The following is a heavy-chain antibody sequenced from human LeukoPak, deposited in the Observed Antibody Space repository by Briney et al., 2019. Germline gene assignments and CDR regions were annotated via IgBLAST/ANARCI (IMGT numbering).Heavy chain of an antibody. J-gene: IGHJ3*02. CDR3: ARELRFLEWSRGSYAFDI. CDR2: INPNSGGT. CDR1: GYTFTGYY. Sequence: ASVKVSCKASGYTFTGYYMHWVRQAPGQGLEWMGRINPNSGGTSYAQKFQGRVTMTRDTSISPAYMELSRLRSDDTAVYYCARELRFLEWSRGSYAFDIWGQGTMVTVSS. D-gene: IGHD3-3*01. V-gene: IGHV1-2*06.